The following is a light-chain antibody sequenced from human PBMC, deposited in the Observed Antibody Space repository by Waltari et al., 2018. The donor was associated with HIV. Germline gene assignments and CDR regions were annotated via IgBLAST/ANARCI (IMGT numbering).Light chain of an antibody. CDR1: QNINHI. CDR3: QQYHNWPLS. V-gene: IGKV3D-15*01. J-gene: IGKJ4*01. Sequence: EILLTQTPATAYVSPGDSATLSCRASQNINHIVAWSRQRPRQPPRVLMYTATQRATGVSARFTGSGSGTEFTLTINSVQSEDFGLYFCQQYHNWPLSFGGGTRMEIK. CDR2: TAT.